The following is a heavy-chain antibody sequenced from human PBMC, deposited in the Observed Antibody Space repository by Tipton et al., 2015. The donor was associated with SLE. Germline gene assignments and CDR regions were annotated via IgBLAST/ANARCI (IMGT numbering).Heavy chain of an antibody. J-gene: IGHJ4*02. V-gene: IGHV4-38-2*02. Sequence: TLSLTCIVSRYSISSGYYWGWMRQAPGKELEWIGSFYHSGNTYYNPSPQSRVTISVDKSKNQFSLKLSSVTAADTAVYYCARSQYYYGSGSRFDYWGQGTLVTVSS. CDR3: ARSQYYYGSGSRFDY. CDR1: RYSISSGYY. CDR2: FYHSGNT. D-gene: IGHD3-10*01.